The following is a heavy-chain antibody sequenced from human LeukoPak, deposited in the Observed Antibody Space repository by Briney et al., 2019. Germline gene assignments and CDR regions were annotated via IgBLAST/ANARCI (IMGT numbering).Heavy chain of an antibody. D-gene: IGHD2-2*02. CDR1: GGSISSYY. J-gene: IGHJ6*03. V-gene: IGHV4-59*01. CDR3: ARDGRYCSSTSCYTDYYYYYMDV. CDR2: IYYSGST. Sequence: SETLSLTCTVSGGSISSYYWSWIRQPPGKGLEWIGYIYYSGSTNYNPSLKSRVTISVDTSKNQFSLKLSSVTAADTAVYYCARDGRYCSSTSCYTDYYYYYMDVWGKGTTVTVSS.